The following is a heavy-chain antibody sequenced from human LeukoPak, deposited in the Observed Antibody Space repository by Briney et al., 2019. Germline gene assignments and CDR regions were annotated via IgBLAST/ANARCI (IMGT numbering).Heavy chain of an antibody. D-gene: IGHD6-6*01. J-gene: IGHJ4*02. Sequence: GASVKVSCKASGYTFTGYYMHWVRQAPGQGLEWMGGINPNSGGTNYAQKFQGRVTMTRDTSTSTAYMELSRLRSDDTAVYYCASSYRSSLMLPFDYWGQGTLVTVSS. CDR2: INPNSGGT. V-gene: IGHV1-2*02. CDR1: GYTFTGYY. CDR3: ASSYRSSLMLPFDY.